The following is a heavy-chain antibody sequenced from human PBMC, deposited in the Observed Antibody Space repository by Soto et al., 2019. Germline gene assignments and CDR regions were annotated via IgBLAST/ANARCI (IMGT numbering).Heavy chain of an antibody. CDR1: GYTRTELS. V-gene: IGHV1-24*01. D-gene: IGHD4-17*01. Sequence: RPSVKVSCKVSGYTRTELSVHWVRQAPGKGLEWMGGFDREDGETIYAQKFQGRVTMTEDTSTDTAYMELSSLRSEDTAVYYCATGYGRGPAFDYWGQGTLVTVS. CDR3: ATGYGRGPAFDY. J-gene: IGHJ4*02. CDR2: FDREDGET.